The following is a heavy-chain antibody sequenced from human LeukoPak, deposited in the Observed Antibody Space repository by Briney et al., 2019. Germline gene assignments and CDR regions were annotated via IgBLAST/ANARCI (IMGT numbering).Heavy chain of an antibody. J-gene: IGHJ4*02. CDR1: GFTFNFYE. D-gene: IGHD3-3*01. Sequence: PGGSLRLSCAASGFTFNFYEMNWVRQAPGKGLEWVSAISGSGSSSYYADSVKGRFTISRDNSKNTLYLQINSLRAEDTAIYYCAKDQRTISTFDYWGQGSLVTVSS. CDR3: AKDQRTISTFDY. V-gene: IGHV3-23*01. CDR2: ISGSGSSS.